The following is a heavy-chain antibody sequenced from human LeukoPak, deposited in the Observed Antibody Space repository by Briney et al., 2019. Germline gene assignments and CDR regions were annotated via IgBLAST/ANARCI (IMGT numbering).Heavy chain of an antibody. D-gene: IGHD3-9*01. J-gene: IGHJ6*02. CDR2: INPNSGGT. V-gene: IGHV1-2*02. CDR1: GYTFTGYY. Sequence: ASVTVSCKASGYTFTGYYMHWVRQAPGQGLEWMGWINPNSGGTNYAQKFQGRVTMTRDTSISTAYMELSRLRSDDTAVYYCARGSLRYRYGMDVWGQGTTVTVSS. CDR3: ARGSLRYRYGMDV.